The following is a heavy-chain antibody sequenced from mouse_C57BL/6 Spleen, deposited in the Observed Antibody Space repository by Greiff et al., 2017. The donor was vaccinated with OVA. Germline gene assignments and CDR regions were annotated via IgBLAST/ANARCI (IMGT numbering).Heavy chain of an antibody. J-gene: IGHJ4*01. Sequence: VQLKQSGPELVKPGASVKISCKASGYTFTDYYMNWVKQSHGKSLEWIGDINPNNGGTSYNQKFKGKATLTVDKSSSTAYMELRSLTSEDSAVDCCARSGLPDYYAMDYWGQGTSVTVSS. CDR1: GYTFTDYY. CDR3: ARSGLPDYYAMDY. CDR2: INPNNGGT. V-gene: IGHV1-26*01.